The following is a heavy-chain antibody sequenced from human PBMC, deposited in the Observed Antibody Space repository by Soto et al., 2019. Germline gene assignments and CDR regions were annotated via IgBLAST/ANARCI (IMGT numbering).Heavy chain of an antibody. D-gene: IGHD4-17*01. Sequence: EVQLVESGGGLVQPGGSLRLSCAASGFTVSSNYMNWVRQAPGKGLEWVSILYSAGYSYYSDSVNGRFTVSRDNSNNTLYLEMNHLRAEDSGVYYCARSYGDYIWRWFDPWGQGTLVTVSS. CDR1: GFTVSSNY. CDR2: LYSAGYS. V-gene: IGHV3-66*01. J-gene: IGHJ5*02. CDR3: ARSYGDYIWRWFDP.